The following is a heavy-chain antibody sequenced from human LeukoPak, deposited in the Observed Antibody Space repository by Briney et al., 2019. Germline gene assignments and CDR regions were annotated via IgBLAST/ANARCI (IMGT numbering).Heavy chain of an antibody. CDR2: IKRDGSEK. Sequence: GGSLRLSCAASGFIFSSYWMSWVRQAPGKGLEWVANIKRDGSEKYYVDSVKGRFTISRDNAKNSLYLQMNSLRAEDTAVYYCARDHPNDYFDYWGQGTLVTVSS. CDR3: ARDHPNDYFDY. V-gene: IGHV3-7*03. CDR1: GFIFSSYW. J-gene: IGHJ4*02.